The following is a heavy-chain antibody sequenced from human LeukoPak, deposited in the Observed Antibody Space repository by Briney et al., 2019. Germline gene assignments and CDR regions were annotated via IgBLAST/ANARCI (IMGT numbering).Heavy chain of an antibody. Sequence: SETLSLTCTVSGGSISSGSYYWGWIRQPPGKGLEWIGSIYYSGSTYYNPSLKSRVTISVDTSKNQFSLKLSSVTAADTAVYYCARPGYYYDNSGYRESADFDYWGQGTLVTVSS. CDR2: IYYSGST. CDR3: ARPGYYYDNSGYRESADFDY. J-gene: IGHJ4*02. D-gene: IGHD3-22*01. V-gene: IGHV4-39*01. CDR1: GGSISSGSYY.